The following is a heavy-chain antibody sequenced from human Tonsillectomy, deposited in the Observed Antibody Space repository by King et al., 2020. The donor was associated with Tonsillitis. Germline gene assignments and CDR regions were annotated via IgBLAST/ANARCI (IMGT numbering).Heavy chain of an antibody. D-gene: IGHD6-13*01. CDR3: AGGRVSAGYDWVDP. Sequence: QLQESGPGLVKPSETLSLTCTVSGGSISSYYWSWIRQPPGKGLEWIGYIYYSGSTNYNPSLKSRVTISVDTSKNQFSLKLSSVTAADTAVYYCAGGRVSAGYDWVDPWGQGTLVTVSS. V-gene: IGHV4-59*01. CDR2: IYYSGST. J-gene: IGHJ5*02. CDR1: GGSISSYY.